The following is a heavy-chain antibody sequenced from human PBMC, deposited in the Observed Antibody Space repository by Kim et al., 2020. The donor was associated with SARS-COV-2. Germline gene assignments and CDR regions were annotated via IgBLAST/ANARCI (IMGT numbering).Heavy chain of an antibody. CDR2: INSDGSST. V-gene: IGHV3-74*01. J-gene: IGHJ4*02. CDR1: GFTFSSHW. CDR3: ARRQFSSGWYYFDY. Sequence: GGSLRLPCAASGFTFSSHWMHWVRQAPGKGLVWVSRINSDGSSTSYADSVKGRFTISRDNAKNTLYLQMNSLRAEDTAVYYCARRQFSSGWYYFDYWGQGTLVTVSS. D-gene: IGHD6-19*01.